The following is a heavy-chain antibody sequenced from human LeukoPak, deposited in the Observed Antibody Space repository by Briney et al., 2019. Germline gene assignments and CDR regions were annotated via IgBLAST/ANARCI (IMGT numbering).Heavy chain of an antibody. CDR2: IIPIFGTA. CDR1: GGTFSSYA. D-gene: IGHD1-26*01. V-gene: IGHV1-69*13. J-gene: IGHJ6*02. Sequence: ASVKVSCKASGGTFSSYAISWVRQAPGQGLEWMGGIIPIFGTANYAQKFQGRVTITADESTSTAYMELSSLRSEDTAVYYCASGLREARPPFYCYYGMDVWGQGTTVTVSS. CDR3: ASGLREARPPFYCYYGMDV.